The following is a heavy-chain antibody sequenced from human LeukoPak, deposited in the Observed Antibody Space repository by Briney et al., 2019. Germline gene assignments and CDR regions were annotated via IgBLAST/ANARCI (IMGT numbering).Heavy chain of an antibody. CDR2: MNPNSGNT. CDR3: ARGGSSGWYFLYYYYYGMDV. D-gene: IGHD6-19*01. CDR1: GYTLTSYD. Sequence: ASVKVSCKASGYTLTSYDINWVRQATGQGLEWMGWMNPNSGNTGYAQKFQGRVTMTRNTSISTAYMELSSLRSEDTAVYYCARGGSSGWYFLYYYYYGMDVWGQGTTVTVSS. J-gene: IGHJ6*02. V-gene: IGHV1-8*01.